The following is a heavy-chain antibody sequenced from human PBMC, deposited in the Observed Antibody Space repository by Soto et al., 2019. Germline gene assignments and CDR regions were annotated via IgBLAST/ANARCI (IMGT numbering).Heavy chain of an antibody. Sequence: QVQLVQSGGEVKKPGASVKVSCKASGYTFTSYGFSWVRQAPGQGLEWMGWINGYTGNTHYAQKCQGRVTRTIDTSTSTAYMELWTLISADTAVYYCARSWVTGKGGMDVWGQGTTVTVSS. J-gene: IGHJ6*02. CDR2: INGYTGNT. CDR1: GYTFTSYG. CDR3: ARSWVTGKGGMDV. V-gene: IGHV1-18*01. D-gene: IGHD3-16*01.